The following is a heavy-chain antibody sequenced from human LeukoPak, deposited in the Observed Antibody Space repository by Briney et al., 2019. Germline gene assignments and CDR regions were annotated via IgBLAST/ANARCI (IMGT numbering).Heavy chain of an antibody. CDR1: GGSISSYY. D-gene: IGHD2-2*01. CDR3: ARFSYQLLSYNWFDP. CDR2: IYYSGST. V-gene: IGHV4-30-4*08. J-gene: IGHJ5*02. Sequence: SETLSLTCTVSGGSISSYYWSWIRQPPVKGLEWIGYIYYSGSTYYNPSLKSRVTISVDTSKNQFSLKLSSVTAADTAVYYCARFSYQLLSYNWFDPWGQGTLVTVSS.